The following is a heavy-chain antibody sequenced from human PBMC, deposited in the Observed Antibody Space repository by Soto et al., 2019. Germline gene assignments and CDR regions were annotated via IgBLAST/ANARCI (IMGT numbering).Heavy chain of an antibody. V-gene: IGHV1-69*06. Sequence: QVQLVQSGAEVKKPGSSVKVSCKASGGTFSSYAISCVRQSPGQGLEWMGGIIPIFGTANYAQKFQGRVTITADKSTDTAYMELSSLRAEDTAVYYCASGSGQLDNPIRYYYGMDVWGQGTKVTVSS. CDR1: GGTFSSYA. D-gene: IGHD6-6*01. CDR3: ASGSGQLDNPIRYYYGMDV. CDR2: IIPIFGTA. J-gene: IGHJ6*02.